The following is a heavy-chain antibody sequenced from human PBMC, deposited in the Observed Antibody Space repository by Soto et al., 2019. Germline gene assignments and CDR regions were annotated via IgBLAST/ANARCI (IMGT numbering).Heavy chain of an antibody. J-gene: IGHJ3*02. CDR2: ITGNGGRT. V-gene: IGHV3-64*07. Sequence: VQLVESGGDLVQPGGSLRVSCVASGFTFSNHLMHWVRQAPGKGLEDVSAITGNGGRTYYADSVKGRFTISRDNSENTLYLQMDSLRAEDMAVDYCATLDYSGQPASPIWGRGTMVTVSS. CDR3: ATLDYSGQPASPI. D-gene: IGHD3-10*01. CDR1: GFTFSNHL.